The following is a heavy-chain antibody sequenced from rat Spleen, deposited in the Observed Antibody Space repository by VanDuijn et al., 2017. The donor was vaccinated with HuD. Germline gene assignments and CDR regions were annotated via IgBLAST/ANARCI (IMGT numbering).Heavy chain of an antibody. V-gene: IGHV5-25*01. J-gene: IGHJ3*01. CDR3: ARLGGLRNWFAY. D-gene: IGHD4-3*01. Sequence: EVQLVESGGGLVQPGRSLNLSCAASGFTFSSFPMAWVRQAPKKGLEWVASISSGGGGTYYPDSVKGRFTISRDDEESTLYLQMDSLRSEDTATYFCARLGGLRNWFAYWGQGTLVTVSS. CDR1: GFTFSSFP. CDR2: ISSGGGGT.